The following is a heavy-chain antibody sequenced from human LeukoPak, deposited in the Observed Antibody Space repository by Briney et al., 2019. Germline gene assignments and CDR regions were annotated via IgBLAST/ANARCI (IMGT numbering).Heavy chain of an antibody. CDR1: GFTFSSYW. CDR2: ISPDGTTT. V-gene: IGHV3-74*01. Sequence: GGSLRLSCAASGFTFSSYWMHWVRQAPGKGLVWVSAISPDGTTTRYADYVKGRITISRDNAKNTVYLQMNSLRGEDTAVYYCTRDRTTVTLFDYWGQGTLVTVSS. D-gene: IGHD4-17*01. CDR3: TRDRTTVTLFDY. J-gene: IGHJ4*02.